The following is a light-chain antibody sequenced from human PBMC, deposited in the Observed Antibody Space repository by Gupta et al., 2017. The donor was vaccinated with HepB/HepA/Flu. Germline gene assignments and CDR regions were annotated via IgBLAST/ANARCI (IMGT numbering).Light chain of an antibody. CDR3: QQSDSLPWT. J-gene: IGKJ1*01. CDR2: TAS. CDR1: ESVSVY. Sequence: PSSLSSSVGDRVTITCRASESVSVYLNWYQQKPGKAPKLLIHTASTLQSGVPSRFSGSGSGTDFTLTISSLQPEDFATYYCQQSDSLPWTFGQGTKVEIK. V-gene: IGKV1-39*01.